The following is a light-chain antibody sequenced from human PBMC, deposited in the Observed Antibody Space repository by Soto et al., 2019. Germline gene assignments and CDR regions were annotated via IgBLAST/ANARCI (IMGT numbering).Light chain of an antibody. Sequence: AIRMTQSPSSFSASTGDRVTITCRASQGISSYLAWYQQKPGKAPKLLIYAASTLQSGVPSRFTGSGSGTYFTLPISCLQSEDFAAYYCQQYYSYPRLTFGGGTKVEIK. J-gene: IGKJ4*02. CDR2: AAS. CDR3: QQYYSYPRLT. CDR1: QGISSY. V-gene: IGKV1-8*01.